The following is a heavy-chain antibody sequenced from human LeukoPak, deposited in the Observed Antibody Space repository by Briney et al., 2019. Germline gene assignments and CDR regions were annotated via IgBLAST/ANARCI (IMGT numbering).Heavy chain of an antibody. CDR2: IYTSGST. CDR1: GGSISSGSYY. V-gene: IGHV4-61*02. J-gene: IGHJ4*02. CDR3: ARDDAFRNLGRY. Sequence: SETLSLTCTVSGGSISSGSYYWSWIRQPAGKGLEWIGRIYTSGSTNYNPSLKSRVTTSVDTSKNQFSLKLSSVTAADTAVYYCARDDAFRNLGRYWGQGTLVTVSS. D-gene: IGHD1-14*01.